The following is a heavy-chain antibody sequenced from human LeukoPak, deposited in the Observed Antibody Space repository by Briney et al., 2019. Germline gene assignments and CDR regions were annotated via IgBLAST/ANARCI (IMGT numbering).Heavy chain of an antibody. CDR2: INPNSGGT. V-gene: IGHV1-2*02. CDR1: GHTFNSYD. J-gene: IGHJ5*02. Sequence: ASVKVSCMTSGHTFNSYDINWVRQTIGQGLEWMGWINPNSGGTNYAQKFQGRVTMIKDTSTNSAYMELNKLTSDDTAVYYCGRGNKSFDPWGQGTLVTVSS. CDR3: GRGNKSFDP.